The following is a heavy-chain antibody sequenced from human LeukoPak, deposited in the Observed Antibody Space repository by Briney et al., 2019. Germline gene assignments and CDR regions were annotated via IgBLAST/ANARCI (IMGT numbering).Heavy chain of an antibody. J-gene: IGHJ3*02. Sequence: GGSLRLSCAASGFTFDDYAMHWVRQAPGKGLEWVSGISWNSGSIGYADSVKGRFTISRDNAKNSLYLQMNSLRAEDTALCYCAKDGSYGADAFDIWGQGTMVTVSS. V-gene: IGHV3-9*01. CDR2: ISWNSGSI. D-gene: IGHD5-18*01. CDR3: AKDGSYGADAFDI. CDR1: GFTFDDYA.